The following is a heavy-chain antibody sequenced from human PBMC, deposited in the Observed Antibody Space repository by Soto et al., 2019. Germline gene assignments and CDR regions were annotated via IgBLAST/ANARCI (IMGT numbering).Heavy chain of an antibody. CDR1: GFTFTSYY. Sequence: ASVEVCCKESGFTFTSYYMHWVRRDKGQRLEWMGRITAGNGNTKYAQKFQGRVTITRDTSASTAYMELSSLRSEDTAVYYCARVVRGVMAYYFDYWGQGTLVTVSS. D-gene: IGHD3-10*01. CDR2: ITAGNGNT. CDR3: ARVVRGVMAYYFDY. V-gene: IGHV1-3*01. J-gene: IGHJ4*02.